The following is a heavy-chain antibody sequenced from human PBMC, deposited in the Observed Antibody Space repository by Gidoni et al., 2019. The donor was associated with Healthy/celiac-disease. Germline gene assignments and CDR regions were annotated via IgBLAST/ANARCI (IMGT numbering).Heavy chain of an antibody. Sequence: SISSGGYYWSWIRQHPGKGLEWIGYIYYSGSTYYNPSLKSRVTISVDPSKNQFSLKLSSVTAADTAVYYCARVWVDDYGGNSGLKDYYYGMDVWGQGTTVTVSS. J-gene: IGHJ6*02. CDR3: ARVWVDDYGGNSGLKDYYYGMDV. CDR2: IYYSGST. CDR1: SISSGGYY. D-gene: IGHD4-17*01. V-gene: IGHV4-31*02.